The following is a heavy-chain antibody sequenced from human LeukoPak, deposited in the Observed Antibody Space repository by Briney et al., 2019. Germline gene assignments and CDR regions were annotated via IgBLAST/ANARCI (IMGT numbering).Heavy chain of an antibody. CDR1: GYTFTSYG. CDR3: ARGRSVVVPAATWLYGYYYYGMDV. V-gene: IGHV1-18*01. CDR2: ISAYNGNT. J-gene: IGHJ6*02. D-gene: IGHD2-2*01. Sequence: ASVKVSCKASGYTFTSYGISWVRQAPGQGLEWMGWISAYNGNTNYAQKLQGRVTMTTDTSTSTAYMELRSLRSDDTAVYYCARGRSVVVPAATWLYGYYYYGMDVWGQGTTVTVSS.